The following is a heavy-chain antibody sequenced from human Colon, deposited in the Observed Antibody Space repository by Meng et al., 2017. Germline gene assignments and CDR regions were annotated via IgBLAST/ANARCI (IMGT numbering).Heavy chain of an antibody. D-gene: IGHD5-18*01. V-gene: IGHV6-1*01. CDR3: ARDHGYSYGLPLDY. CDR2: TYYRSKWYN. Sequence: QVQPQQSPPGLVKPSQTPPLTCVISGGSVSSNTAAWNWIRQSPSRGLEWLGRTYYRSKWYNEYAVSVKSRMTFNADTSKNQVSLQVNSVTPEDTAVYYCARDHGYSYGLPLDYWGQGILVTVSS. CDR1: GGSVSSNTAA. J-gene: IGHJ4*02.